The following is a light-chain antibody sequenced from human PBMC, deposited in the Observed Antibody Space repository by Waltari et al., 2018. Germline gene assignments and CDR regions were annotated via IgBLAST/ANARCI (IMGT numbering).Light chain of an antibody. CDR1: QSVLYSSNSRNY. CDR2: WAS. J-gene: IGKJ1*01. V-gene: IGKV4-1*01. CDR3: QQYYSAPRT. Sequence: DIVMTQSPGSLAVSLGERATINCKSSQSVLYSSNSRNYLAWFQQKPGQPPKLVIYWASTRESGVPDRFSGSGSGTDFTLTISSLQAEDVAIYYCQQYYSAPRTFGQGTKVEIK.